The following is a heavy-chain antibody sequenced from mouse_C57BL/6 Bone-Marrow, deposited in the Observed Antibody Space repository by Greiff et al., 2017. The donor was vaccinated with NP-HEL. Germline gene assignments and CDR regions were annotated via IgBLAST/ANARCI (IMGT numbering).Heavy chain of an antibody. D-gene: IGHD1-1*01. J-gene: IGHJ1*03. V-gene: IGHV1-54*01. CDR1: GYAFTNYL. CDR2: INPGSGGT. CDR3: ARFSSYYYGSSYSYWYFDV. Sequence: VQLQQSGAELVRPGTSVKVSCKASGYAFTNYLIEWVKQRPGQGLEWIGVINPGSGGTNYNEKFKGKATLTAAKSSSTAYMQLSSLTSEDSAVYFCARFSSYYYGSSYSYWYFDVWGTGTTVTVSA.